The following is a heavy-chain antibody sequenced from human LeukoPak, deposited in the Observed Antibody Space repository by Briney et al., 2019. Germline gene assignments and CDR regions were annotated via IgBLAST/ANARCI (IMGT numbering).Heavy chain of an antibody. CDR3: ARDPTTVTKGLDI. CDR1: GGSFSSHY. J-gene: IGHJ3*02. V-gene: IGHV4-59*11. CDR2: ISYIGST. D-gene: IGHD4-17*01. Sequence: SETLSLTCTVSGGSFSSHYWSWIRQPPGKGPEWIGYISYIGSTNYNPSLKSRVTILVDTSKNQFSLKLSSVTAADTAVYYCARDPTTVTKGLDIWGQGTMVTVSS.